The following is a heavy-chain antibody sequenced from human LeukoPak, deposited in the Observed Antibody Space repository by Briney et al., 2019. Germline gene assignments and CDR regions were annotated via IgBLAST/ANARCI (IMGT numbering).Heavy chain of an antibody. Sequence: SETLSLTCTVSGGSISSYYWSWIRQPPGKGLEWIGYIYYSGSTNYNPSLKSRVTISVDTSKNQFSLKLSSVTAADTAVYYCARLGASSSPGDYWGQGTLVTVSS. D-gene: IGHD6-13*01. CDR3: ARLGASSSPGDY. CDR1: GGSISSYY. J-gene: IGHJ4*02. V-gene: IGHV4-59*08. CDR2: IYYSGST.